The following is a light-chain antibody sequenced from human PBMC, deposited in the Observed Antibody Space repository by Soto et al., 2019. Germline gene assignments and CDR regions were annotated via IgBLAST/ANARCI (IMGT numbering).Light chain of an antibody. Sequence: DIQMTQSPSTLSASVGDRVTITCRASQSISRWLAWHQQKPGKAPRLLIYDASSLESGVPSRFSGSGSGTEFILTISSLQPDDFATYCCQHYGGMWAFGQGTKV. CDR1: QSISRW. J-gene: IGKJ1*01. V-gene: IGKV1-5*01. CDR3: QHYGGMWA. CDR2: DAS.